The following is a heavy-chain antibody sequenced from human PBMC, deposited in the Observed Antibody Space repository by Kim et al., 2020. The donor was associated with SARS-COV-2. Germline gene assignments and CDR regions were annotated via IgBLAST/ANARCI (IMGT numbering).Heavy chain of an antibody. D-gene: IGHD6-13*01. CDR1: GYSFTSYW. Sequence: GESLKISCKGSGYSFTSYWIGWVRQMPGKGLEWMGIIYPGDSDTRYSPSFQGQVTISADKSISTAYLQWSSLKASDTAMYYCARRGHSSSWYYHPLYYNWFDPWDQGTLVTVSS. CDR3: ARRGHSSSWYYHPLYYNWFDP. V-gene: IGHV5-51*01. CDR2: IYPGDSDT. J-gene: IGHJ5*02.